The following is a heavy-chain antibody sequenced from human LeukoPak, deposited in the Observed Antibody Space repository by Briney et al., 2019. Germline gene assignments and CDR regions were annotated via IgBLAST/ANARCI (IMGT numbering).Heavy chain of an antibody. J-gene: IGHJ4*02. CDR3: ARCYYDGSGYYYYFDY. D-gene: IGHD3-22*01. V-gene: IGHV3-23*01. Sequence: GGSLRLSCAASGFTFSSYAMSWVRQAPGKGLEWVSAISGSGGSTYYADSVKGRFTISRDNSKNTLYLQMNSLRAEDTAVYYCARCYYDGSGYYYYFDYWGQGTLVTVSS. CDR2: ISGSGGST. CDR1: GFTFSSYA.